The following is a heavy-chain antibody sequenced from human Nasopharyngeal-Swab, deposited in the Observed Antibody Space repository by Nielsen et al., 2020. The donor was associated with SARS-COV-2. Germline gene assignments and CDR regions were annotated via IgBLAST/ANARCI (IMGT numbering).Heavy chain of an antibody. CDR2: ITWNGDST. D-gene: IGHD5-24*01. CDR3: ARDRDVDFLDS. J-gene: IGHJ5*01. Sequence: ETLSLTCAASGFTFDDYALSWVRQVPGKGLEWVSRITWNGDSTGYVDSVKGRFTISRDNANNSLFLQMNSLRAGDTAIYYCARDRDVDFLDSWGQGTLVTVSS. CDR1: GFTFDDYA. V-gene: IGHV3-20*04.